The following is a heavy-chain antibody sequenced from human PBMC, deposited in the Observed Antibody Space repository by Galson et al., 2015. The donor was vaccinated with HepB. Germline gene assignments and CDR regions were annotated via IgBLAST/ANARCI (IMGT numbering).Heavy chain of an antibody. CDR1: RYIFNSYG. V-gene: IGHV1-18*01. CDR3: ARARSATSPPDS. CDR2: ISTYNANT. J-gene: IGHJ5*01. Sequence: SVKVSCKASRYIFNSYGISWVRQAPGQGLEWVGWISTYNANTNYAQKLHDRVTLTTDTSTNTAYMELRSLRTDDTAVYYCARARSATSPPDSWGQGTLVTVSS.